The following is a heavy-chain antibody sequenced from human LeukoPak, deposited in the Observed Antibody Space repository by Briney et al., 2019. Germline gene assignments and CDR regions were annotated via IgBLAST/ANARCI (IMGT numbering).Heavy chain of an antibody. V-gene: IGHV3-30-3*01. J-gene: IGHJ1*01. Sequence: GGSLRLSCSASGFTFSSNAMHWVRQTPDKRLEWIAVISFDGTSDNYADSVQGRFTISRDNSKNTLYLQMTSLTHDDTAIYYCVRDGGNSVLAGGAYFLNWGQGALVTVSS. D-gene: IGHD4-23*01. CDR2: ISFDGTSD. CDR1: GFTFSSNA. CDR3: VRDGGNSVLAGGAYFLN.